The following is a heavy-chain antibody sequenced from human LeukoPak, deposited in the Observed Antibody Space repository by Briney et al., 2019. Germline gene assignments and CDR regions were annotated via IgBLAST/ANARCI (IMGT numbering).Heavy chain of an antibody. V-gene: IGHV3-30*02. D-gene: IGHD6-19*01. CDR1: GFTFNNFG. J-gene: IGHJ4*02. CDR2: IRYDGTNK. CDR3: AREGLLRSILYSSGWPRFDY. Sequence: GGSLRLSCAASGFTFNNFGMHWVRQAPGKGLEWVAFIRYDGTNKYYADSVKGRFTISRDNSKNTLYLQMNSLRAEDTAVYYCAREGLLRSILYSSGWPRFDYWGQGTLVTVSS.